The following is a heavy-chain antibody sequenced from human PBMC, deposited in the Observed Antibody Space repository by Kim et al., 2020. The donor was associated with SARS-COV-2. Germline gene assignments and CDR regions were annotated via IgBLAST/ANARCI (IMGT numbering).Heavy chain of an antibody. CDR3: ARTDDRYGPPRGPDRRIAVAGTGAFDI. Sequence: SQTLSLTCAISGDSVSSNSAAWNWIRQSPSRGLEWLGRTYYRSKWYNDYAVSVKSRITINPDTSKNQFSLQLNSVTPEDTAVYYCARTDDRYGPPRGPDRRIAVAGTGAFDIWGQGTMVTVSS. CDR2: TYYRSKWYN. J-gene: IGHJ3*02. D-gene: IGHD6-19*01. CDR1: GDSVSSNSAA. V-gene: IGHV6-1*01.